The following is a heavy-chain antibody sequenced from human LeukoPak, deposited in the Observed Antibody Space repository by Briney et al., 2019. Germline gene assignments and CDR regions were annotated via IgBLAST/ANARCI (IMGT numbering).Heavy chain of an antibody. CDR2: FSYGGTT. J-gene: IGHJ4*02. V-gene: IGHV4-39*01. CDR3: ARRTAVARTAHFDY. CDR1: GGSIRSNNFS. D-gene: IGHD6-19*01. Sequence: SETLSLTCSVSGGSIRSNNFSWDWIRQPPGKGLEWIGSFSYGGTTYFNPSLKSRVTMSVDTSKNQFSLKVTSVTAADTTVYYCARRTAVARTAHFDYWGQGILVTVSS.